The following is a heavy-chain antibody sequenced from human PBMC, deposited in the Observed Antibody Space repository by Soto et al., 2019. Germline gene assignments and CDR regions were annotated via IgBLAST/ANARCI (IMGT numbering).Heavy chain of an antibody. Sequence: PGGSLRLSCAASGFTFSNYAMSWVRQAPGKGLEWVSVISGSGGNTYYADSVKGRFTISRDNSKNTLYLQMNSLRAEDTAVYYCAKDHWWITIQLLWFPDHWGQRTLVTVSS. CDR2: ISGSGGNT. D-gene: IGHD2-2*01. CDR1: GFTFSNYA. V-gene: IGHV3-23*01. J-gene: IGHJ4*02. CDR3: AKDHWWITIQLLWFPDH.